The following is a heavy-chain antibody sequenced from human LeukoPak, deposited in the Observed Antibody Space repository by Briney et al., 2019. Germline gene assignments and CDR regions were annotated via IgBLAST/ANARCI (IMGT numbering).Heavy chain of an antibody. V-gene: IGHV3-7*03. CDR1: GFTFSSCW. CDR3: ANPIVGATEDAFDI. Sequence: PGGSLRLSCAASGFTFSSCWMSWVRQAPGKGLEWVANIKHDGSEKYYVDSVKGRFTISRDNTKNSLYLQMSSLRAEDTAVYYCANPIVGATEDAFDIWGQGTMVTVSS. CDR2: IKHDGSEK. D-gene: IGHD1-26*01. J-gene: IGHJ3*02.